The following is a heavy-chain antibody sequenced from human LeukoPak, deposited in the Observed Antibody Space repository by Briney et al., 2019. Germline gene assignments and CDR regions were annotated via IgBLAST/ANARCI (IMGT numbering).Heavy chain of an antibody. J-gene: IGHJ4*02. V-gene: IGHV3-21*01. Sequence: VGSLRLSCAASRFTFSSYSMNWVRQAPGKGLEWVSSIIISSSYIYYADSVKGRFTISRDNAKNSLYQQMNSLRAEDTAVYYCARDLGAYYDFWSGYTTDYWGQGTLVTVSS. CDR2: IIISSSYI. CDR3: ARDLGAYYDFWSGYTTDY. D-gene: IGHD3-3*01. CDR1: RFTFSSYS.